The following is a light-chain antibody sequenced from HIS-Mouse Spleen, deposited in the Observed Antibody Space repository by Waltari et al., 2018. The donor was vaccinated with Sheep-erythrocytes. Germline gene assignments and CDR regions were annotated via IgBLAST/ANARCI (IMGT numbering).Light chain of an antibody. CDR1: ALPKKY. J-gene: IGLJ3*02. CDR2: EDS. CDR3: CSYAGSYTFWV. Sequence: SYELTQPPSVSVSPGQTARITCSGDALPKKYAYWYQQKSGQAPVLVIYEDSKRPSGIPERFSGSKSGNTAYLTISGLQAEDEADYYCCSYAGSYTFWVFGGGTKLTVL. V-gene: IGLV3-10*01.